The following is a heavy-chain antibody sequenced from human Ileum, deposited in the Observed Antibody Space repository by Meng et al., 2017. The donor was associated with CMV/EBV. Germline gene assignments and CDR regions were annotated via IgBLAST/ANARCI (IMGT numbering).Heavy chain of an antibody. V-gene: IGHV3-30-3*01. CDR3: TRDAGYCFFDY. Sequence: GESLKISCAASGFTFTTYTMHWVRQAPGKGLESVSFVSSDEGIKYYADSVKGRFSVSRDNSKNTLYLQMNSLRAEDTAVYYCTRDAGYCFFDYWGQGTPVTVSS. CDR2: VSSDEGIK. D-gene: IGHD2-21*02. CDR1: GFTFTTYT. J-gene: IGHJ4*02.